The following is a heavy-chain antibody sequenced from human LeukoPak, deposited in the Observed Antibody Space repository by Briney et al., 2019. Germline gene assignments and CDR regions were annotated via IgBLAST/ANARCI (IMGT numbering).Heavy chain of an antibody. D-gene: IGHD3-9*01. Sequence: GSLRLSCAASGLTVSSNYMSWVRQPPGKGLEWIGEINHRGSTKYNPSLKSRVTISVHTSKNQFSLNLRSATAADTAVYYCARGDILTGYSYWGQGTLVTVSS. V-gene: IGHV4-34*01. CDR2: INHRGST. J-gene: IGHJ4*02. CDR3: ARGDILTGYSY. CDR1: GLTVSSNY.